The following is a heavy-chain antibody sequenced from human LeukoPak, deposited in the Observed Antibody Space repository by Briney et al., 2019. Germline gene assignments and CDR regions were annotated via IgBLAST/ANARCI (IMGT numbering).Heavy chain of an antibody. D-gene: IGHD3-22*01. V-gene: IGHV3-21*01. J-gene: IGHJ4*02. CDR1: GFTFSSYS. CDR2: ISSSSSYI. CDR3: ARDVAYDSSGYFDY. Sequence: GGSLRLSCAASGFTFSSYSMNWVRQAPGKGLEWVSSISSSSSYIYYADSVKGRFTISRDNAKSSLYLQMNSLRAEDTAVYYCARDVAYDSSGYFDYWGQGTLVTVSS.